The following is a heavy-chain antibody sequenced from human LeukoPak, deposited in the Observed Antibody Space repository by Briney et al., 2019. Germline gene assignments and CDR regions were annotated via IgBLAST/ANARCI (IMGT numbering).Heavy chain of an antibody. J-gene: IGHJ4*02. CDR1: GLTFSSYA. V-gene: IGHV3-23*01. D-gene: IGHD4-17*01. CDR3: AGEGYGDYDGDY. Sequence: HSGGSLRLSCAASGLTFSSYAMSWGRQAPGKGLKWVSSISATGGSTFYADSVKGRFTISRDNAKNSLFLQMNSLRAEDTAVYYCAGEGYGDYDGDYWGQGTLVTVSS. CDR2: ISATGGST.